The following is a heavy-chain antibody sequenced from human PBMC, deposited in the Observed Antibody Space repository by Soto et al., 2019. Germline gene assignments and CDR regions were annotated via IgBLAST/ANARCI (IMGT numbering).Heavy chain of an antibody. Sequence: GASVKVSCKASGGTFSSYAISWVRQAPGQGLEWMGGIIPIFGTANYAQKFQGRVTIPADESTSTAYMELSSLRSEDTAVYYCADSTTPLQSVYSSSLYDCGFDYWGQGTLVTVSP. CDR1: GGTFSSYA. D-gene: IGHD6-13*01. CDR3: ADSTTPLQSVYSSSLYDCGFDY. J-gene: IGHJ4*02. CDR2: IIPIFGTA. V-gene: IGHV1-69*13.